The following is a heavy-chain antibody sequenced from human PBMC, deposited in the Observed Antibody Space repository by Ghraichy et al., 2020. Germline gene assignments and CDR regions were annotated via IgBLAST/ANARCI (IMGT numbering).Heavy chain of an antibody. CDR2: INHSGST. V-gene: IGHV4-34*01. Sequence: GSLRLSCAVYGGSFSGYYWSWIRQPPGKGLEWIGEINHSGSTNYNPSLKSRVTISVDTSKNQFSLKLSSVTAADTAVYYCARSGGSSWYRGRSYFDYWGQGTLVTVSS. CDR1: GGSFSGYY. CDR3: ARSGGSSWYRGRSYFDY. J-gene: IGHJ4*02. D-gene: IGHD6-13*01.